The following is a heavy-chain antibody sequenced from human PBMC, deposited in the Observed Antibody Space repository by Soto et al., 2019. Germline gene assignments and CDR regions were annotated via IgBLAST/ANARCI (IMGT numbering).Heavy chain of an antibody. Sequence: EVQLLESGGGLVQPGGSLRLSCAASGFTVSSKYMSWVRQAPGKGLEWVSLIQSGGSTYYAGSVKGRCTISRDNSENTLFLPMNSLRVEDTAVYDCTRDDVHCSGGRCDGVPRDVCCKLTTGTV. J-gene: IGHJ6*03. CDR2: IQSGGST. V-gene: IGHV3-66*01. CDR1: GFTVSSKY. D-gene: IGHD2-15*01. CDR3: TRDDVHCSGGRCDGVPRDV.